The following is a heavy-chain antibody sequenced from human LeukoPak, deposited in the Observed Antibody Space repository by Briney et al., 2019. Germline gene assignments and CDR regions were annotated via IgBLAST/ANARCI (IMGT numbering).Heavy chain of an antibody. V-gene: IGHV7-4-1*02. J-gene: IGHJ4*02. CDR1: GYTFISYV. D-gene: IGHD6-6*01. CDR3: ARAHSYSTSSLPGY. Sequence: ASVKVSCKASGYTFISYVMTWVRQAPGQGLEWMGWINTNTGNPTYAQGFTGRFVFSLDTSVSTAYLQISSLKAEDTAVYYCARAHSYSTSSLPGYWGQGTLVTVSS. CDR2: INTNTGNP.